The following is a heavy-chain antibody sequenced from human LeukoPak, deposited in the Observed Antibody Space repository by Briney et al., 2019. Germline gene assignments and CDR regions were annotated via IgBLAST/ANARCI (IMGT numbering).Heavy chain of an antibody. Sequence: SETLSLTCTVSGGSMGSDYWSWIRQPAGKGLEWIGRIYTGGSTNNNPSLKSRVTMSVDTSKNQISLKLSSVTAADTAVYYCARDWAQHCSSTSCYGPFDYWGQGTLVTVSS. J-gene: IGHJ4*02. D-gene: IGHD2-2*01. V-gene: IGHV4-4*07. CDR2: IYTGGST. CDR1: GGSMGSDY. CDR3: ARDWAQHCSSTSCYGPFDY.